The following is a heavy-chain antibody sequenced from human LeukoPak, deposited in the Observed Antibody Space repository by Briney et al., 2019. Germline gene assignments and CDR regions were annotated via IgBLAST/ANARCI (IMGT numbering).Heavy chain of an antibody. J-gene: IGHJ4*02. CDR1: GFTFSSYA. D-gene: IGHD6-19*01. Sequence: GGSLRLSCAASGFTFSSYAMSWVRQAPGKGLEWVSTFSGTSSTSYADAVKGRVTISRDNSKNTLYLQMNSLRAEDTAVYYCAKLKQWQPQRYFFEYWGQGALVTVSS. V-gene: IGHV3-23*01. CDR3: AKLKQWQPQRYFFEY. CDR2: FSGTSST.